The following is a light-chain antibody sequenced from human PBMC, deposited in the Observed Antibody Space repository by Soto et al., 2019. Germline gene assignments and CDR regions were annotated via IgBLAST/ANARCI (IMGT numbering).Light chain of an antibody. J-gene: IGKJ1*01. CDR3: QQYGISPT. CDR2: DVS. Sequence: DIVLTQSPGTLSLSPGERATLSCRSSQSVSSNYLAWYQQKPDQAPRLVIYDVSGRATGIPDRFSDSGSGTDFTLTISRLEPEDYAVYYCQQYGISPTFGQGTKGEIK. CDR1: QSVSSNY. V-gene: IGKV3-20*01.